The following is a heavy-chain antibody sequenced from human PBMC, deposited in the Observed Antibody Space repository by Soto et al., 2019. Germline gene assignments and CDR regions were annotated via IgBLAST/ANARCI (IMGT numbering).Heavy chain of an antibody. Sequence: PGGSLRLSCAASGFTFRTYAMHWVRQAPGKGLEWVATISYDGNNEYYGDSVKGRFAVSRDDSKNALYLQLNSLRMEDTAMYYCARVHYYDTSGPLLWGQGTQVTVS. CDR3: ARVHYYDTSGPLL. J-gene: IGHJ4*02. CDR1: GFTFRTYA. D-gene: IGHD3-22*01. CDR2: ISYDGNNE. V-gene: IGHV3-30*09.